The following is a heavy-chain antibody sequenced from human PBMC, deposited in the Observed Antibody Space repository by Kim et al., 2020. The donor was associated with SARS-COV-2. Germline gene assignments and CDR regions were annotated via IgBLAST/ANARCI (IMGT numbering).Heavy chain of an antibody. Sequence: SETLSLTCNVSGGSVSNSLYYWGWIRQPPGKGLEWIGSITYIGTTYYNPSLKSRVTMSVDTSRNQISLRLGSMTAADTAMYFCMTYSTLVAYWGQRTLVT. D-gene: IGHD6-13*01. J-gene: IGHJ4*02. V-gene: IGHV4-39*01. CDR1: GGSVSNSLYY. CDR3: MTYSTLVAY. CDR2: ITYIGTT.